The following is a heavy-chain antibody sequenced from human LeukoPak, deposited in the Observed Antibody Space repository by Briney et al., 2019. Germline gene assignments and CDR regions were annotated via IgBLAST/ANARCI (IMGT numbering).Heavy chain of an antibody. CDR2: IYTSGST. Sequence: SQTLSLTCTVSRVSISSGSYYWSWIRQPAGKGLEWIGRIYTSGSTNYNPSLKSRVTISVDTSKNQFSLKLSSVTAADTAVYYCARDYTGSYYYYYMDVWGKGTTVTVSS. CDR3: ARDYTGSYYYYYMDV. CDR1: RVSISSGSYY. J-gene: IGHJ6*03. D-gene: IGHD2-8*02. V-gene: IGHV4-61*02.